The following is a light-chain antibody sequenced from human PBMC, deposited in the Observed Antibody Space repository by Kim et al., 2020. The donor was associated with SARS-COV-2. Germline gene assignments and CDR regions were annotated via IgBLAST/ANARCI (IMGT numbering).Light chain of an antibody. CDR1: SNDIGAYNY. V-gene: IGLV2-14*03. J-gene: IGLJ1*01. Sequence: GQSITISCTGTSNDIGAYNYGSWYQQHPGKVPKLILYDVTNRPSGVSNRFSGSKSGDTASLTISGLQSDDEADYYCNSYTTDYTYVFGRGTKVTVL. CDR2: DVT. CDR3: NSYTTDYTYV.